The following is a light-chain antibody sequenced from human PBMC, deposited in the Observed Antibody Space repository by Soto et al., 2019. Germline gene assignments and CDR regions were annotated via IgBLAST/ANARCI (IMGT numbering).Light chain of an antibody. J-gene: IGKJ1*01. CDR1: QSISGT. Sequence: EIMMAQASAPPSVSPGGRVPPSFRASQSISGTLAWYQQKPGQAPRLLIYGAFTRATGFPARFSGSGSGTDFTLTITSLQSEDFAVYYCQQYDNWPWTFGQGTKVDIK. CDR3: QQYDNWPWT. V-gene: IGKV3-15*01. CDR2: GAF.